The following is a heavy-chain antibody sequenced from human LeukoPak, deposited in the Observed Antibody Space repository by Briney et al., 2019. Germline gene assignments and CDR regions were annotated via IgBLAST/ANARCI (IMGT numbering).Heavy chain of an antibody. D-gene: IGHD3-10*01. J-gene: IGHJ4*02. Sequence: PGGSLRLSCAASGFTFSSYSMTWVRQAPGKGLEWVSSITGSCSYIHYADSVRGRFTISRDNAKTSLYLQMNSLRAEDTAVYYCARDGEGTSLSFFVYWGLGTLVTVSA. V-gene: IGHV3-21*01. CDR3: ARDGEGTSLSFFVY. CDR2: ITGSCSYI. CDR1: GFTFSSYS.